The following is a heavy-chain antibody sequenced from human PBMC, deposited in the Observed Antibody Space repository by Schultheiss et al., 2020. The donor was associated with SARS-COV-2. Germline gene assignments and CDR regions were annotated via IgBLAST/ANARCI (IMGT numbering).Heavy chain of an antibody. Sequence: GGSLRLSCAASGFTFINYAMSWVRQAPGKGLEWVSAISASGVSTYYADSVKGRFTISRDNSKNTLYLQMNSLRAEDTAVYYCARDFGVDTAMDPPLSWGQGTLVTVSS. V-gene: IGHV3-23*01. D-gene: IGHD5-18*01. CDR3: ARDFGVDTAMDPPLS. CDR1: GFTFINYA. CDR2: ISASGVST. J-gene: IGHJ4*02.